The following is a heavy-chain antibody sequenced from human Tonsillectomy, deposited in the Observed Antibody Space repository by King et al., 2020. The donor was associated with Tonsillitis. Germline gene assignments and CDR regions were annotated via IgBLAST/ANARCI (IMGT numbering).Heavy chain of an antibody. Sequence: QLQESGPGLVKPSQTLSLTCTVSGGSISGGDYVLSWIRQHPGKGLEWIGDSYSSGNTFYNPSLKNRLTISEDTSKNQFSLKLSSVTAADTAVYYCVRYEGGVFDPWGQGTLVTVSS. CDR3: VRYEGGVFDP. J-gene: IGHJ5*02. CDR2: SYSSGNT. D-gene: IGHD2-15*01. CDR1: GGSISGGDYV. V-gene: IGHV4-31*03.